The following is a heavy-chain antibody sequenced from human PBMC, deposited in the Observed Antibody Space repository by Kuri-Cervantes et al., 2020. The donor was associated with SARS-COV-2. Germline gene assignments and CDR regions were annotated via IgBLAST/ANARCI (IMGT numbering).Heavy chain of an antibody. J-gene: IGHJ3*02. D-gene: IGHD6-6*01. CDR3: ARPSIAARADAFDI. CDR1: GGSFSGYY. Sequence: SQTLSLTCAVYGGSFSGYYWSWIRQPPGKGLEWIGEINHSGSTNYNPSLKSRVTISVDTSKNQFSLKLSSVTAAGTAVYYCARPSIAARADAFDIWGQGTMVTVSS. CDR2: INHSGST. V-gene: IGHV4-34*01.